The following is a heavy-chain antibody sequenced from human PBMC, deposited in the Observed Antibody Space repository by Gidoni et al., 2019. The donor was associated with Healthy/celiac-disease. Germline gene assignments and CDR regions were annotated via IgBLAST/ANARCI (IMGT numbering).Heavy chain of an antibody. CDR1: GGSISSYY. V-gene: IGHV4-59*01. Sequence: HVQLQVSGPGLVKPSETLSLTCTVSGGSISSYYWSWIRQPPGKGLGWIGYIYYSGSTNYNPSLKSRVTISVDTSKNQFALKLSSVTAADTAVYYCARGVWFGSRNWFDPWGQGTLVTVSS. D-gene: IGHD3-10*01. CDR2: IYYSGST. J-gene: IGHJ5*02. CDR3: ARGVWFGSRNWFDP.